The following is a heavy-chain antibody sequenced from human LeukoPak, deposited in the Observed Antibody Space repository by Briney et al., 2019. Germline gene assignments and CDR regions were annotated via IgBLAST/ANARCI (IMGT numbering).Heavy chain of an antibody. Sequence: SGGSLRLSCTVSGFTLSNHYMTWIRQAPGKGLEYISYLSNTGSDIFYADSVKGRFSISRDNAKNSLYLQMNSLRAEDTAVYYCARELTVASLPQLDYWGQGTLVTVSS. CDR1: GFTLSNHY. CDR3: ARELTVASLPQLDY. CDR2: LSNTGSDI. J-gene: IGHJ4*02. D-gene: IGHD5-12*01. V-gene: IGHV3-11*04.